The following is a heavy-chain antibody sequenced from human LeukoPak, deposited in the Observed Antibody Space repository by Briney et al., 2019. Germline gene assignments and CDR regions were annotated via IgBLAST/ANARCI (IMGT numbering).Heavy chain of an antibody. J-gene: IGHJ4*02. D-gene: IGHD3-9*01. CDR1: GFIFSSYW. CDR2: IKQDGSEK. CDR3: AGDRRYFDWSSPYFDY. Sequence: LPGGSLRLSCAASGFIFSSYWMSWVRQAPGKGLEWVANIKQDGSEKYYVDSVKGRFTISRDNAKNSLYLQMNSLRAEDTAVYYCAGDRRYFDWSSPYFDYWGQGTLVTVSS. V-gene: IGHV3-7*01.